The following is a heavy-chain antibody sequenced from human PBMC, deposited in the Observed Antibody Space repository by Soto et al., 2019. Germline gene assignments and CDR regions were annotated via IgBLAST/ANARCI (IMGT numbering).Heavy chain of an antibody. Sequence: GGSLRLSCAASGFTFSSYWMTWVRQAPGRGLEWVANINGDGSEKNYVDSVKGRFTISRDNAKKSLYLQINSLRAEDTAVFYCARGLYTGSPHFLYWGQGTLVTVSS. J-gene: IGHJ4*02. D-gene: IGHD1-26*01. CDR3: ARGLYTGSPHFLY. CDR1: GFTFSSYW. CDR2: INGDGSEK. V-gene: IGHV3-7*05.